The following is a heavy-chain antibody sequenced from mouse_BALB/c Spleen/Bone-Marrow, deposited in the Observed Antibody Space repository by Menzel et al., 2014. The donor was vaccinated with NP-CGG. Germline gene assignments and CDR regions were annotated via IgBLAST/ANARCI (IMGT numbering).Heavy chain of an antibody. Sequence: VQLKESGGGLVQPGGSLKLSCAASGFDFSRYWMSWVRQAPGKGLEWIGEINPDSSAINYTPSLKDKFIISRDNAKNTLYLQMSKARSEDTALYYCARLYYYGNFAYWGQGTTLTVSS. D-gene: IGHD1-1*01. V-gene: IGHV4-1*02. CDR1: GFDFSRYW. J-gene: IGHJ2*01. CDR3: ARLYYYGNFAY. CDR2: INPDSSAI.